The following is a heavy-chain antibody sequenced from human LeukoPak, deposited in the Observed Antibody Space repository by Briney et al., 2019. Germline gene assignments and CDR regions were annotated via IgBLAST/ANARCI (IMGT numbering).Heavy chain of an antibody. D-gene: IGHD3-10*01. V-gene: IGHV3-30*04. Sequence: PGGPLRLSCAASGFTFSSYAMHWVRQAPGKGLEWVAVISYDGSNKYYADSVKGRFTISRDNSKNTLYLQMNSLRAEDTAVYYCARDSRGGFPYYYYYYMDVWGKGTTVTVSS. CDR2: ISYDGSNK. CDR3: ARDSRGGFPYYYYYYMDV. J-gene: IGHJ6*03. CDR1: GFTFSSYA.